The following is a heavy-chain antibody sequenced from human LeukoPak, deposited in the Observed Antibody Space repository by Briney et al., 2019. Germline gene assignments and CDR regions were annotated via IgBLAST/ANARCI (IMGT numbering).Heavy chain of an antibody. Sequence: PGGSLRLSCAASGFTFSNAWMSWVRQAPGKGLEWVTFIHYDGRNQYYADSVKGRFTISRDNSKNTLYLQMNSLRAEDTAVYYCAKAAYDSSGSWYYNDYWGQGTLVTVSS. D-gene: IGHD3-22*01. CDR1: GFTFSNAW. J-gene: IGHJ4*02. CDR2: IHYDGRNQ. V-gene: IGHV3-30*02. CDR3: AKAAYDSSGSWYYNDY.